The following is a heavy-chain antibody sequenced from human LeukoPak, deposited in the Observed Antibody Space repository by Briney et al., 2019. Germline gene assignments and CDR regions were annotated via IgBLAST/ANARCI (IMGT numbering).Heavy chain of an antibody. J-gene: IGHJ6*02. Sequence: GGSLRLSCGTSGFTFSSYGIHWVRQGPGKGLEWVAMISFDGNRKHYADSVKGRFTISRDNSNNTLYLQMISLRTEDTAVYHCAKDMLPYNTASGYGMDVWGRGTTVTVSS. CDR1: GFTFSSYG. D-gene: IGHD3-16*01. CDR3: AKDMLPYNTASGYGMDV. V-gene: IGHV3-30*18. CDR2: ISFDGNRK.